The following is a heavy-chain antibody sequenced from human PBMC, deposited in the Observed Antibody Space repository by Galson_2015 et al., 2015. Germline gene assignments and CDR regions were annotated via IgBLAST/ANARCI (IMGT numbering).Heavy chain of an antibody. Sequence: SLRLSCAASGFTFSSYGMHWVRQAPGKGLEWVAVIWYDGSNKYYADSVKGRFTISRVNSKNTLYLQMNSLRAEDTAVYYCARDQLYGSGSYDDNYYYMDVWGKGTTVTVSS. CDR3: ARDQLYGSGSYDDNYYYMDV. J-gene: IGHJ6*03. D-gene: IGHD3-10*01. CDR1: GFTFSSYG. CDR2: IWYDGSNK. V-gene: IGHV3-33*01.